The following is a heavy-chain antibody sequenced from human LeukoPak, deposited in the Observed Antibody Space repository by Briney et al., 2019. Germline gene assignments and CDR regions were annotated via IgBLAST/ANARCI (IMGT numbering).Heavy chain of an antibody. J-gene: IGHJ3*02. CDR1: GGSISRYY. Sequence: SETLSLTCTVSGGSISRYYWSWVRQPPGKGLEYIGNIYYSGSTNYNPSLKSRVTISLDTSRSHFSLKLTSVTAADTAVYYCARELYNWNGRRHAIDIWGQGTMVTVSS. V-gene: IGHV4-59*01. CDR3: ARELYNWNGRRHAIDI. D-gene: IGHD1-20*01. CDR2: IYYSGST.